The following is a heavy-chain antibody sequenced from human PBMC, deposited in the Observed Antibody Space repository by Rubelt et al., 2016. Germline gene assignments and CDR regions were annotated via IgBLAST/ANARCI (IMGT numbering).Heavy chain of an antibody. D-gene: IGHD3-10*01. CDR1: GFTFSSYS. Sequence: AASGFTFSSYSMNWVRQAPGRGLEWVSYISTSSSTIYDADAVKGRFTISRDNSKNTLYRQMSSLGVEDTAVYYCVRDRYASASGGMDVWHQGTTVTVSS. CDR2: ISTSSSTI. CDR3: VRDRYASASGGMDV. J-gene: IGHJ6*02. V-gene: IGHV3-48*01.